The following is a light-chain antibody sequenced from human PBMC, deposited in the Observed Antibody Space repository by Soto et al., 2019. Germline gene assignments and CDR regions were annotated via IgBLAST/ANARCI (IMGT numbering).Light chain of an antibody. V-gene: IGLV2-14*01. J-gene: IGLJ1*01. CDR3: SSYTSSSTPYV. Sequence: QSALTQPASVSGSPGQSITISCTGTSSDVGGYNYVSWYQPHPGNAPKLMIYKVSNRPSGVSNRFSGSKSGNTASLTISGLQAEDEADYYCSSYTSSSTPYVFGTGTKVTVL. CDR2: KVS. CDR1: SSDVGGYNY.